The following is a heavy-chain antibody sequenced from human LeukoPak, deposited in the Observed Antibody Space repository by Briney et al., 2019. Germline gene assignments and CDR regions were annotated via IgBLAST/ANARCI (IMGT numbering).Heavy chain of an antibody. CDR2: IRDDGSNK. CDR3: AKDQVFTYYYGSGSYYPPRYYFDY. V-gene: IGHV3-30*02. J-gene: IGHJ4*02. D-gene: IGHD3-10*01. Sequence: PGGSLRLSCAASGFTFSSYGMNWVRQAPGKGLEWVAFIRDDGSNKYYADSVKGRFTISRDNSKNTLYLQMNSLRAEDTAVYYCAKDQVFTYYYGSGSYYPPRYYFDYWGQGTLVTVSS. CDR1: GFTFSSYG.